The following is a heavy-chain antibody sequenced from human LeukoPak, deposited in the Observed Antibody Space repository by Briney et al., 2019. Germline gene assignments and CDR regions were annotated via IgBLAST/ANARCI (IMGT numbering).Heavy chain of an antibody. CDR1: GGSFSGYY. D-gene: IGHD2-2*01. J-gene: IGHJ4*02. CDR2: INHSGST. CDR3: ARGGVYQLPGR. Sequence: PSETLSLTCAVYGGSFSGYYWSWIRQPPGKGLEWIGEINHSGSTNYNPSLKSRVTISVDTSKNQLSLKLSSVTAADTAVYYCARGGVYQLPGRWGQGTLVTVSS. V-gene: IGHV4-34*01.